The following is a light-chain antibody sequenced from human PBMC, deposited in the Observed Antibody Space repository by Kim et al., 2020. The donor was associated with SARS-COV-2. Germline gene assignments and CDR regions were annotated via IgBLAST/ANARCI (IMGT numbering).Light chain of an antibody. CDR2: DVS. J-gene: IGLJ1*01. CDR3: SSYRSSGYV. Sequence: QSALTQPASVSGSPGQSITISCTGTSSDVGGYNYVSWYQQYPGKAPKLMIYDVSKRPSGVSNRFSGSKSGNTASLTIPGLQAEDEADYYCSSYRSSGYVFGTGTKVTVL. V-gene: IGLV2-14*03. CDR1: SSDVGGYNY.